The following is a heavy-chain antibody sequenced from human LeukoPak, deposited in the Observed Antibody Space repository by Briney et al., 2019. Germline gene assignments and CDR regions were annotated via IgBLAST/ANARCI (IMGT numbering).Heavy chain of an antibody. Sequence: GGSLRLSCAASGFTFSSYWMIWVRQAPGKGLEWVANIKQDGSEKYYVDSVKGRFTISRDNAKNSLYLQMNSLRAEDTAVYYCARDSGYSNYYFSRWFDPWGQGTLVTVSS. J-gene: IGHJ5*02. V-gene: IGHV3-7*03. CDR3: ARDSGYSNYYFSRWFDP. CDR1: GFTFSSYW. D-gene: IGHD4-11*01. CDR2: IKQDGSEK.